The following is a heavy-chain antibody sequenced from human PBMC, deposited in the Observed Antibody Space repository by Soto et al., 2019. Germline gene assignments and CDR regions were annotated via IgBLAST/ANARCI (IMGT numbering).Heavy chain of an antibody. D-gene: IGHD3-22*01. CDR2: IIPIFGTT. CDR3: ARDRTDSGYYTNWLDP. CDR1: GGRFDSDA. J-gene: IGHJ5*02. Sequence: GTPAKLTCKASGGRFDSDASTWVRQAPGQGLEWVGRIIPIFGTTNYAQNLQGRVTISADKSTLTSYMELHSLTSDDTALYYCARDRTDSGYYTNWLDPWGQGTQVTVSS. V-gene: IGHV1-69*06.